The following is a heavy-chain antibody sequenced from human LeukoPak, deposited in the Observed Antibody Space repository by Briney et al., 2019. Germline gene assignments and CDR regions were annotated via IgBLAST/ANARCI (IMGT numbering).Heavy chain of an antibody. CDR2: IYSGGST. CDR3: ARTTWYDY. J-gene: IGHJ4*02. V-gene: IGHV3-66*01. CDR1: GFTVSSNY. D-gene: IGHD4-11*01. Sequence: GGSLSLSGAASGFTVSSNYMSWVRKAPGKGLEWVSVIYSGGSTYYADSVKGRFTISRDNSKNTLYLQMNSLRAEDTAVYYCARTTWYDYWGQGTLVTVSS.